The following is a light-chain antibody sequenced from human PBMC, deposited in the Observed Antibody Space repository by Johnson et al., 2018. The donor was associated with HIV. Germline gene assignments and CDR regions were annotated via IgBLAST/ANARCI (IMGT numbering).Light chain of an antibody. J-gene: IGLJ1*01. CDR3: GTWDISLSAGGV. V-gene: IGLV1-51*01. Sequence: QSVLTQPPSVSAAPGQKVTISCSGSSSNIGNNYVSWYQQLPGTAPKLLIYDNNKRPSGIPDRFSGSKSGTSATLGLPGLQTGDSADYYCGTWDISLSAGGVFGPGTKVTVL. CDR2: DNN. CDR1: SSNIGNNY.